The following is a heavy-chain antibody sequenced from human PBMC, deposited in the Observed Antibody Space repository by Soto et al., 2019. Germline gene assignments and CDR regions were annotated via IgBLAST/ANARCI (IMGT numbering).Heavy chain of an antibody. J-gene: IGHJ4*02. D-gene: IGHD5-12*01. CDR2: IIPIFNSA. CDR1: GGTFNNYA. CDR3: AREVTVASYSFDF. Sequence: QVQLVQSGAEVKRPGSSVKVSCKASGGTFNNYALSWVRQAPGQGLEWMGGIIPIFNSANYAQKFQGRVTITADDSTSTAYMDLRSLSPDDTAVYYCAREVTVASYSFDFWGQGTLVTVSS. V-gene: IGHV1-69*01.